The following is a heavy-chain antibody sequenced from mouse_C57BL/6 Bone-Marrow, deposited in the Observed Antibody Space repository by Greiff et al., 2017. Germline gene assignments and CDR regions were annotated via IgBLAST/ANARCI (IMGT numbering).Heavy chain of an antibody. Sequence: EVQLQQSGAELVRPGASVKLSCTASGFNIKDYYMHWVKQRPEKGLEWIGRIDPEDGDTEYAPKFQGKATMTADTSSNTAYLQLSSLTSEDTAVYYCTTFITTVHYNAMDYWGQGTSVTVSS. J-gene: IGHJ4*01. CDR2: IDPEDGDT. V-gene: IGHV14-1*01. D-gene: IGHD1-1*01. CDR3: TTFITTVHYNAMDY. CDR1: GFNIKDYY.